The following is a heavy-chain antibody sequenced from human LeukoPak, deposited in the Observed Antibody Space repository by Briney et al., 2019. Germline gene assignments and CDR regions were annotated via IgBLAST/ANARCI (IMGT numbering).Heavy chain of an antibody. CDR2: ISYDASNK. Sequence: GGSLRLSCAASGFTFSSSGMHWVRQAPGKGLEWVAVISYDASNKYYADSVKGRFTISRDNSKNTLYLQMNSLRAEDTAVYYCAKGYCSGGSCYFFDYWGQGTLVTVSS. CDR1: GFTFSSSG. J-gene: IGHJ4*02. CDR3: AKGYCSGGSCYFFDY. V-gene: IGHV3-30*18. D-gene: IGHD2-15*01.